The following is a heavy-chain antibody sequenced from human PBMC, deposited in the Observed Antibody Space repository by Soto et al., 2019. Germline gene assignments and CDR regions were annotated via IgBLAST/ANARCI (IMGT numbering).Heavy chain of an antibody. D-gene: IGHD6-19*01. V-gene: IGHV3-7*02. CDR1: GFTFSSYW. Sequence: GGSLRLSCAASGFTFSSYWMSLVRQAPGKGLEWVANIKQDGSEKYYVDSVKGRFTISRANAKNSLYLQMNSPRAEDTAVYYCARGLGRSCWYSLWDAFDNLGPGTMVNVSS. CDR2: IKQDGSEK. J-gene: IGHJ3*02. CDR3: ARGLGRSCWYSLWDAFDN.